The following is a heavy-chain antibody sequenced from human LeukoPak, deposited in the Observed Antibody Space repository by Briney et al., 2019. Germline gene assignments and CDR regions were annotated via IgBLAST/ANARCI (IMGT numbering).Heavy chain of an antibody. CDR3: AKVAEVRARGYYYYMDV. CDR1: GFTVRSKY. D-gene: IGHD1-26*01. CDR2: IYSGGST. J-gene: IGHJ6*03. V-gene: IGHV3-66*01. Sequence: GGSLRLSCAVSGFTVRSKYMNWVRQAPGKGLEWVSVIYSGGSTYYADSVKGRFTISRDNYKNTLYLQMNSLRAEDTAVYYCAKVAEVRARGYYYYMDVWGKGTTVTISS.